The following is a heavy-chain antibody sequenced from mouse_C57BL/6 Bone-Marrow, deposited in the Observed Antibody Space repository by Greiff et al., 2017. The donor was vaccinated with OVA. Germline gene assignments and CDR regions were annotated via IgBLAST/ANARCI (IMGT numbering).Heavy chain of an antibody. CDR1: GYTFTSYW. Sequence: QVQLQQPGAELVRPGSSVKLSCKASGYTFTSYWMDWVKQRPGQGLEWIGNIYPSDSETHYNQKFKDKATLTVDKSSSTAYMQLSSLTSEDSAVFFCARLGEYGSRAWFAYWGQGTLVTVSA. CDR2: IYPSDSET. D-gene: IGHD1-1*01. CDR3: ARLGEYGSRAWFAY. J-gene: IGHJ3*01. V-gene: IGHV1-61*01.